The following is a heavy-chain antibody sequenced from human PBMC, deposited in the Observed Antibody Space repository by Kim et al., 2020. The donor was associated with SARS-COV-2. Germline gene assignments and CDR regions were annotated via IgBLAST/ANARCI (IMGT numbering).Heavy chain of an antibody. CDR2: INAGNGNT. V-gene: IGHV1-3*01. CDR3: ARIYGSGRNPFDY. CDR1: GYTFTSYA. D-gene: IGHD3-10*01. Sequence: ASVKVSCKASGYTFTSYAMHWVRQAPGQRLEWMGWINAGNGNTKYSQKFQGRVTITRDTSASTAYMELSSLRSEDTAVYYCARIYGSGRNPFDYWGQGTLVTVSS. J-gene: IGHJ4*02.